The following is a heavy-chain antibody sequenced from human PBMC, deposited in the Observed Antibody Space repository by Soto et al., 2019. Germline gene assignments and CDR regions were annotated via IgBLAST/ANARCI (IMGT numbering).Heavy chain of an antibody. J-gene: IGHJ3*02. V-gene: IGHV4-61*01. CDR1: GGSVSTGSHY. CDR2: ISYTGST. CDR3: ARDRSDHFNSYDAFDI. D-gene: IGHD1-1*01. Sequence: SETLSLTCSVSGGSVSTGSHYWSWIRQPPGKGLEWIAYISYTGSTNYNPSLKSRVTISVDTSKNQFSLRLDSVTAADTAVYYCARDRSDHFNSYDAFDIWGQGTLVTVSS.